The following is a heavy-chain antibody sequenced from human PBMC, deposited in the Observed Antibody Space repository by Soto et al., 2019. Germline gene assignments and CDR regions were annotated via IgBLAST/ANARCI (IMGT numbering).Heavy chain of an antibody. CDR3: ARGRTGPVGDGFGY. J-gene: IGHJ4*02. CDR2: IYSGGST. V-gene: IGHV3-53*01. CDR1: GFTVSSNY. Sequence: GGSLRLSCAASGFTVSSNYMSWVRQAPGKGLEWVSVIYSGGSTYYADSVKGRFTISRDNSKNTLYLQLNSLRAEDTAVYYCARGRTGPVGDGFGYWGQGTLVTVSS. D-gene: IGHD3-9*01.